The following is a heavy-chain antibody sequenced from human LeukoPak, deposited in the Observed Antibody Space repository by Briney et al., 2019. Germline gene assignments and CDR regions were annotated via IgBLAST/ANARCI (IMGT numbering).Heavy chain of an antibody. D-gene: IGHD5-12*01. Sequence: PGGSLRLSCAASGFTFSGSAMHWARQASGKGLEWVGRIRSKANSYATAYAASVKGRFTISRDDSKNTAYLQMNSLKTEDTAVYYCTRHFGVDIVASVGYMDVWGKGTTVTVSS. CDR3: TRHFGVDIVASVGYMDV. J-gene: IGHJ6*03. CDR2: IRSKANSYAT. V-gene: IGHV3-73*01. CDR1: GFTFSGSA.